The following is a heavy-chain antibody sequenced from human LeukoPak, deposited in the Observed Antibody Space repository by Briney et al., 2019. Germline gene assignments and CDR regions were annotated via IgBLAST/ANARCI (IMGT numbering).Heavy chain of an antibody. Sequence: GGSLRLSCAASGFTFSSYGMHWVRQAPGKGLEWVAFIRYDGSNKYYADSVKGRFTISRDNSKNTLYLQMNSLRAEDTAVYYCAKGAAAGPSYYYYYMDVWGKGTTVTVSS. V-gene: IGHV3-30*02. J-gene: IGHJ6*03. D-gene: IGHD6-13*01. CDR1: GFTFSSYG. CDR3: AKGAAAGPSYYYYYMDV. CDR2: IRYDGSNK.